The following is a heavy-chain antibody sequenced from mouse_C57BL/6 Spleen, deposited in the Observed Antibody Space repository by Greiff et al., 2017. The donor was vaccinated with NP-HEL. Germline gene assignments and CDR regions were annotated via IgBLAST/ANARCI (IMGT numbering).Heavy chain of an antibody. CDR2: INPNNGGT. CDR1: GYTFTDYN. J-gene: IGHJ2*01. Sequence: VQLQQSGPELVKPGASVKMSCKASGYTFTDYNMHWVKQSHGKSLEWIGYINPNNGGTSYNQKFKGKATLTVNKSSSTAYMELRSLTSEDSAVYYCARGSYYSNYGDYWGQGTTLTVSS. V-gene: IGHV1-22*01. D-gene: IGHD2-5*01. CDR3: ARGSYYSNYGDY.